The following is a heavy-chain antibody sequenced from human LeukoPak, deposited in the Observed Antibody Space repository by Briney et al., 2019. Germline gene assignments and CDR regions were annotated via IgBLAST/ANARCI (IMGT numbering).Heavy chain of an antibody. CDR3: ATHYDSSGYHLDY. V-gene: IGHV3-23*01. D-gene: IGHD3-22*01. Sequence: GGSLRLSCAASGFTFSSYAMSWVRHAPGKGLEWVSDISGSGGSTYYAASVTGRFTISRDNSKTTLYLQMNSLRAEATAVYYCATHYDSSGYHLDYWGQGTLVTVSS. CDR2: ISGSGGST. CDR1: GFTFSSYA. J-gene: IGHJ4*02.